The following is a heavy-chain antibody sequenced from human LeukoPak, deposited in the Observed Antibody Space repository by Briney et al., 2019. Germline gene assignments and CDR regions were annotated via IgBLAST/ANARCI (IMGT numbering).Heavy chain of an antibody. J-gene: IGHJ4*02. CDR3: ARGYDHFDY. V-gene: IGHV4-34*01. D-gene: IGHD3-16*01. Sequence: SETLSLTCAVYGGSFSGYYWSWIRQPPGKGLEWIGEINHGGSTNYNPSLKSRVTISVDTSKNQFSLKLSSVTAADTAVYYCARGYDHFDYWGQGTLVTVSS. CDR1: GGSFSGYY. CDR2: INHGGST.